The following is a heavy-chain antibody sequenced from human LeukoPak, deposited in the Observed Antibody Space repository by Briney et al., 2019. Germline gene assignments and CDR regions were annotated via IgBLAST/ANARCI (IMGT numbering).Heavy chain of an antibody. CDR1: GFDFSSYA. V-gene: IGHV3-23*01. Sequence: GGSLSLSCEASGFDFSSYALSWVRQAPGKGLEWVSGISGSGTNTYYADSVKGRFTISRDNSKHTMYLQMNSLRAEDTAVYFCAKDRDFLTGYYPYFDYWGQGNLVTVFS. CDR3: AKDRDFLTGYYPYFDY. J-gene: IGHJ4*02. D-gene: IGHD3-9*01. CDR2: ISGSGTNT.